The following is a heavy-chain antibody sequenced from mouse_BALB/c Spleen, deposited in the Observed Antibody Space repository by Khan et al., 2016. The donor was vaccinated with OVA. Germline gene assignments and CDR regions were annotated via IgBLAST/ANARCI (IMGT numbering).Heavy chain of an antibody. Sequence: VQLQQSGTVPARPGASVKMSCKASGYSFTSYWMHWVTQRPGQGLEWIGAFYPGSSDTRYNQMFKDRAKLTAVTSASTVYMALSSLTNEDSAVYYCTRSYGSFYFDYWGQGTTLTVSS. V-gene: IGHV1-5*01. J-gene: IGHJ2*01. CDR3: TRSYGSFYFDY. CDR2: FYPGSSDT. CDR1: GYSFTSYW. D-gene: IGHD2-2*01.